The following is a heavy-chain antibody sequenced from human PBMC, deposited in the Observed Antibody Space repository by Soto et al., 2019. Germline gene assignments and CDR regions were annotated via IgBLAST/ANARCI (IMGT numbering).Heavy chain of an antibody. V-gene: IGHV1-18*04. D-gene: IGHD6-13*01. CDR3: AVKGAPAG. CDR2: ISAYNGNT. Sequence: GXSVKLCCKASCYTFTIYSISWVRQAPGQGLEWMGWISAYNGNTNYEQKLQGRVTMTTDTSTSAAYMELRSLRSDDTAVYYCAVKGAPAGWGQGTLVTVSS. CDR1: CYTFTIYS. J-gene: IGHJ4*02.